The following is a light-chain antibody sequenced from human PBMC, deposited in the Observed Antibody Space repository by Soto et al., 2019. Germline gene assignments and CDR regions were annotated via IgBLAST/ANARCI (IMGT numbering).Light chain of an antibody. CDR1: QSVSSY. CDR3: QQRSNWPPIT. CDR2: DAS. Sequence: EIVLTQSPATLSLSPGERATLSCRASQSVSSYLAWYQQKPGQAPRLLIYDASNRATGIPARFSGSGSGTDFTLTISSLEPEDCAVYYCQQRSNWPPITAGQGTRL. J-gene: IGKJ5*01. V-gene: IGKV3-11*01.